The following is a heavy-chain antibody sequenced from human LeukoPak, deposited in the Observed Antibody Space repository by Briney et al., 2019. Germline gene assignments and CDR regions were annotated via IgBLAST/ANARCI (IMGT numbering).Heavy chain of an antibody. Sequence: NTSETLSLTCAVYGRSFSGYYWSWIRQPPGKGLEWIGEINHSGSTNYNPSLKSRVTISVDTSKNQFSLKLSSVTAADTAVYYCARAGNYGGSRGNYWGQGTLVTVSS. CDR3: ARAGNYGGSRGNY. J-gene: IGHJ4*02. CDR1: GRSFSGYY. D-gene: IGHD4-23*01. V-gene: IGHV4-34*01. CDR2: INHSGST.